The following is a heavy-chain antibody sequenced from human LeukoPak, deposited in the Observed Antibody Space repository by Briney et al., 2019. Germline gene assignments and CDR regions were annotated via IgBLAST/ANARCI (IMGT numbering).Heavy chain of an antibody. V-gene: IGHV1-46*01. D-gene: IGHD2-21*02. CDR2: INPSGGST. J-gene: IGHJ4*02. CDR1: GYTFTSYY. CDR3: ARDRQVTAIYTEFDY. Sequence: GASVKVSCKASGYTFTSYYMHWVRQAPGQGLEWMGIINPSGGSTSYAQRFQGRVTMTRDMSTSTVYMELSSLRSEDTAVYYCARDRQVTAIYTEFDYWGQGTLVTVSS.